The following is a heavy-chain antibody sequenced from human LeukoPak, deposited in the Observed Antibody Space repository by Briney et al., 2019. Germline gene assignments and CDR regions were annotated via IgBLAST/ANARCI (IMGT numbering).Heavy chain of an antibody. Sequence: PGGSLRLSCAASGFTFSSYAMHWVRQAPGKGLEWVAVISYDGSNKHYADSVKGRFTISRDNSKNTLYLQMNSLRAEDTAVYYCARGLRGDYDSSGYSYFDYWGQGTLVTVSS. J-gene: IGHJ4*02. CDR2: ISYDGSNK. CDR1: GFTFSSYA. CDR3: ARGLRGDYDSSGYSYFDY. V-gene: IGHV3-30-3*01. D-gene: IGHD3-22*01.